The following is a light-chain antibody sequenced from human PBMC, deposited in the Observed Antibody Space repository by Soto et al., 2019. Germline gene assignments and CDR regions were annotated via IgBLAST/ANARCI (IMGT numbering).Light chain of an antibody. CDR3: AAWDDSRTGVV. CDR1: SSNIGSSA. V-gene: IGLV1-44*01. CDR2: SSN. J-gene: IGLJ2*01. Sequence: QSVLTQPPSASGTPGQRVTMSCSRTSSNIGSSAVSWYQQLPGTAPKLLIYSSNQRPSGVPDRFSGSKSGTSASLAISGLQSEDEADYYCAAWDDSRTGVVFGGGTKLTVL.